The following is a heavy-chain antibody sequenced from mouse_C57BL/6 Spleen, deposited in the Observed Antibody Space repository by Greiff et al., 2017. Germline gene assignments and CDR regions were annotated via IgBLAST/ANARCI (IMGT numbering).Heavy chain of an antibody. Sequence: QVQLKESGAELVKPGASVKLSCKASGYTFTSYWMHWVKQRPGQGLEWIGMIHPNSGSTNYNEKFKSKATLTVDKSSSTAYMQLSSLTSEDSAVYYCARLGYGPYYAMDYWGQGTSVTVSS. CDR1: GYTFTSYW. J-gene: IGHJ4*01. CDR2: IHPNSGST. D-gene: IGHD1-1*01. CDR3: ARLGYGPYYAMDY. V-gene: IGHV1-64*01.